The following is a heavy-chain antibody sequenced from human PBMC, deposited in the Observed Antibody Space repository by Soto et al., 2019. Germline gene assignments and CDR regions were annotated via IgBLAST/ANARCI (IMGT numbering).Heavy chain of an antibody. V-gene: IGHV1-18*04. CDR2: ISGKNVNT. Sequence: QVQLVQSGVEVKKPGASVKVSCKASGYTFISHGISWVRQAPGQGLEWMGWISGKNVNTNYAQKLQGRVTLTTDTSTSTAYMELRSLRSDDTAVYYCARVSSSIVVVPDYGMDVWGQGPRSPSP. CDR3: ARVSSSIVVVPDYGMDV. CDR1: GYTFISHG. J-gene: IGHJ6*02. D-gene: IGHD2-15*01.